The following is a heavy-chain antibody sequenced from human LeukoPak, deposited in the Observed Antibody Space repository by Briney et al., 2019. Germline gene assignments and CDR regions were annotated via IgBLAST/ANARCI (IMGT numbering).Heavy chain of an antibody. V-gene: IGHV3-11*04. CDR1: GFTFSDYY. J-gene: IGHJ3*02. CDR3: ARADDSSAIHAFDI. CDR2: ISSSGSTI. Sequence: GGSLRLSCAASGFTFSDYYMSWIRQAPGKGLEWVSYISSSGSTIYYADSVKGRFTISGDNAKNSLYLQMNSLRAEDTAVYYCARADDSSAIHAFDIWGQGTMVTVSS. D-gene: IGHD3-22*01.